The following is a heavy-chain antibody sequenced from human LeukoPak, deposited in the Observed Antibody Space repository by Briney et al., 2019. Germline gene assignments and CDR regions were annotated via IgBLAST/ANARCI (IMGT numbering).Heavy chain of an antibody. V-gene: IGHV3-30*18. CDR2: ISYDGSNK. CDR1: GFTFSSYG. CDR3: AKDIRYCSGGSCYSYDAFDI. J-gene: IGHJ3*02. D-gene: IGHD2-15*01. Sequence: GGSLRLSCAASGFTFSSYGMHWVRQAPGKGLEWVAVISYDGSNKYYADSVKGRFTISRDNAKNSLYLQMNSLRAEDTALYYCAKDIRYCSGGSCYSYDAFDIWGQGTMVTVSS.